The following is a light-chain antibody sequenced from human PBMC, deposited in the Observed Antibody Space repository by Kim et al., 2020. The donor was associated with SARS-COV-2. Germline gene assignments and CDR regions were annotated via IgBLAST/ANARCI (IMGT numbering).Light chain of an antibody. J-gene: IGLJ1*01. V-gene: IGLV1-40*01. Sequence: QRVTIYCTGSSSNIGAGYDVHWYQQFPGAAPKFLIYGNDNRPSGVPDRFSGSKSGTSASLAITGIQPEDEADYYCQSYDNSLSGYVFGTGTKVTVL. CDR1: SSNIGAGYD. CDR3: QSYDNSLSGYV. CDR2: GND.